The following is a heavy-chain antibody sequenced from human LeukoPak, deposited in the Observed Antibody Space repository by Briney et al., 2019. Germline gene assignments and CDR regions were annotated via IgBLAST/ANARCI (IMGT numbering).Heavy chain of an antibody. CDR2: ISTDGSST. Sequence: GGSLRLSCAASGFTFSRYWMHWVRQAPGEGLVWVARISTDGSSTMYTDFVKGRFTISRDDAKNSLYLQMNSLRDEDTAVYYCARDRDYAFDSWGQGTLVTVSS. CDR1: GFTFSRYW. J-gene: IGHJ4*02. D-gene: IGHD4-17*01. CDR3: ARDRDYAFDS. V-gene: IGHV3-74*03.